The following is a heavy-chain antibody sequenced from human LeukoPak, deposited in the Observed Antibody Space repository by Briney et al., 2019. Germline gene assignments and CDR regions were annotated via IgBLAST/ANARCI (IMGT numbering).Heavy chain of an antibody. D-gene: IGHD6-19*01. J-gene: IGHJ2*01. V-gene: IGHV4-4*07. CDR3: ARDRQWLAYWYFDL. CDR1: GGSISSYY. Sequence: SETLSLTCTVSGGSISSYYWSWIRQPAGKGLEWIGRIYTSGSTNYNPSLKSRVTMSVDTSKNQFSLELSSVTAADTAVYYCARDRQWLAYWYFDLWGRGTLVTVSS. CDR2: IYTSGST.